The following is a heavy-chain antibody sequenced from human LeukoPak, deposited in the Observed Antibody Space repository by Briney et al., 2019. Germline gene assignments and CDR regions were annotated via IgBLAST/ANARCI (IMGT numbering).Heavy chain of an antibody. D-gene: IGHD3-3*01. V-gene: IGHV4-59*01. CDR1: GDSLSSYY. CDR2: IYYSGST. J-gene: IGHJ4*02. Sequence: SETLSLSCTVSGDSLSSYYWSWIRQPPGKGLEWIGNIYYSGSTNDNPSLKSRVTISVDVSKNQCSLKLTSVTAADTDVYYCARVRVHFDYWGQGTLVTVSS. CDR3: ARVRVHFDY.